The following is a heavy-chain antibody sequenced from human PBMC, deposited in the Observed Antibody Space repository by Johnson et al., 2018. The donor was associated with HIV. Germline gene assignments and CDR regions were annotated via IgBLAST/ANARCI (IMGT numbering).Heavy chain of an antibody. V-gene: IGHV3-33*06. CDR2: IWYDGSNK. CDR1: GFTFSSYA. D-gene: IGHD1-26*01. J-gene: IGHJ3*02. Sequence: QVQLVESGGGVVQPGRSLRLSCAASGFTFSSYAMHWVRQAPGKGLEWVAVIWYDGSNKYYADSVKGRFTISRDNSKNTLYLQMNSLRAEDTAVYYCAKGERKGKPDLDAFDIWGQGTMVTVSS. CDR3: AKGERKGKPDLDAFDI.